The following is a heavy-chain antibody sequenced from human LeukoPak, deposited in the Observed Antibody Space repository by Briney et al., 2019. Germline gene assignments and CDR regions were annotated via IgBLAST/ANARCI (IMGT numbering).Heavy chain of an antibody. J-gene: IGHJ4*02. V-gene: IGHV3-23*01. CDR1: GFTFSSYG. Sequence: GGSLRLSCAASGFTFSSYGMSWVRQAPGKGLEWVSGVSGSGGTTYYADSAKGRFTISRDNSKNTLYLQMNSLRAEDTAVYYCASSGSYNYWGQGTLVTVSS. D-gene: IGHD1-26*01. CDR2: VSGSGGTT. CDR3: ASSGSYNY.